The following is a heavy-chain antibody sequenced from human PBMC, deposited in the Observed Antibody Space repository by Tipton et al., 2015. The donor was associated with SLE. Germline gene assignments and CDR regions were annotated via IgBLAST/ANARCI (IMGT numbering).Heavy chain of an antibody. CDR1: GFTFSSYS. D-gene: IGHD3-3*01. CDR3: ARDRAARLLEWLPRGGSVAFDI. V-gene: IGHV3-23*01. Sequence: SLRLSCAASGFTFSSYSMNWVRQAPGKGLEWVSAISGSGGSTYYADSVKGRFTISRDNSKNTLYLQMNSLRSEDTAVYYCARDRAARLLEWLPRGGSVAFDIWGQGTTVTVSS. CDR2: ISGSGGST. J-gene: IGHJ3*02.